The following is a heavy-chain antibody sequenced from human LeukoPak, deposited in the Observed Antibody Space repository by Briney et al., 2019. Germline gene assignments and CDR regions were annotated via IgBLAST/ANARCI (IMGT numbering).Heavy chain of an antibody. Sequence: GGSLRLSCAASGFTFSNYAMSWVRQAPGEGREWVSIISDSGGSINYADSVQGRFAISRDNSKNTLYLQVNSLRVEDTAIYYCARGGSASVSSLKYWGQGTLVTVSS. D-gene: IGHD6-6*01. V-gene: IGHV3-23*01. CDR1: GFTFSNYA. J-gene: IGHJ4*02. CDR2: ISDSGGSI. CDR3: ARGGSASVSSLKY.